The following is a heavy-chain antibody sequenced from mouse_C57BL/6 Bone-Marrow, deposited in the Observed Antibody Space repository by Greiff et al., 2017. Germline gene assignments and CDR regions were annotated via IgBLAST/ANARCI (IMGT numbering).Heavy chain of an antibody. D-gene: IGHD1-1*01. CDR2: IDPNSGGT. CDR1: GYTFTSYW. CDR3: ARGGTTVVAHYYAMDY. V-gene: IGHV1-72*01. Sequence: VKLQQPGAELVKPGASVKLSCKASGYTFTSYWMHWVKQRPGRGLEWIGRIDPNSGGTKYNEKFKSKATLTVDKPSSTAYMQLSSLTSEDSAVYYCARGGTTVVAHYYAMDYWGQGTSVTVSS. J-gene: IGHJ4*01.